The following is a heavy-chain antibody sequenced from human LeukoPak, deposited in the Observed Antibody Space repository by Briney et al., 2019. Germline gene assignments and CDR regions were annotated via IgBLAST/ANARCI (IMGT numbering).Heavy chain of an antibody. CDR3: ARGIGSQLRSGWFDP. CDR1: GFTVSSNY. Sequence: GGSLRLSCAASGFTVSSNYMSWVRQAPGKGLEWVSVIYSGGNTYYADSVEGRFTISGDNSKNTLYLQMNSLRAEDTAVYYCARGIGSQLRSGWFDPWGQGTLVTVSS. J-gene: IGHJ5*02. D-gene: IGHD3-3*01. V-gene: IGHV3-66*01. CDR2: IYSGGNT.